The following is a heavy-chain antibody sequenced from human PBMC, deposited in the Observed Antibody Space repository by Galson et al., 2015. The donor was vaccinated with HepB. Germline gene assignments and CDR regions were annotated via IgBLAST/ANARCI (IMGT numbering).Heavy chain of an antibody. J-gene: IGHJ6*02. Sequence: ETLSLTCTVSGGSISSDYWSWIRQPPGKGLEWIGYIYHSGSTNYNPSLKSRVTISVDTSKNQFSLKLSSVTAADTAVYYCARDLHDYGDYGSYYYYGMDVWGQGTTVTVSS. CDR3: ARDLHDYGDYGSYYYYGMDV. D-gene: IGHD4-17*01. CDR2: IYHSGST. CDR1: GGSISSDY. V-gene: IGHV4-59*01.